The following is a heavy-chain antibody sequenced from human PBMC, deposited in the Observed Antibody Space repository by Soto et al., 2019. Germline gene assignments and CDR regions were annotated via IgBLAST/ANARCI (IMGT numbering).Heavy chain of an antibody. CDR1: GFTFDDYA. CDR3: AKGMWWSPPKDYGMDV. CDR2: ISWNSGSI. V-gene: IGHV3-9*01. J-gene: IGHJ6*02. D-gene: IGHD2-21*01. Sequence: EVQLVESGGGLVQPGRSLRLSCAASGFTFDDYAMHWVRQAPGKGLEWVSGISWNSGSIGYADSVKGRFTISRDNAKNSLYLQMNSLRAEDTTLYYCAKGMWWSPPKDYGMDVWGQGTTVTVSS.